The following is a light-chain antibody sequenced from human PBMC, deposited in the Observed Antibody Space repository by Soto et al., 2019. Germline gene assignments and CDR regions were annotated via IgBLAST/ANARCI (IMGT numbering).Light chain of an antibody. CDR2: DAS. CDR1: QTVSSNF. CDR3: QQYGSSPPWT. Sequence: EIVLTQSPGTLSLSPGERGTLSCRASQTVSSNFLAWYQQKPGQAPRLLIFDASTRATGIPDRFTGSGSGTDFTLTISRLEPEDFAVYYCQQYGSSPPWTFGQGTKVDIK. J-gene: IGKJ1*01. V-gene: IGKV3-20*01.